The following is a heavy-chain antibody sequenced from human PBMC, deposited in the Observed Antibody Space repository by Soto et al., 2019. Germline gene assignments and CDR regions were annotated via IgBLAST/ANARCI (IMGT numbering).Heavy chain of an antibody. CDR2: IWYDGSNK. CDR3: AKDSYDSSGYYYY. CDR1: GFTFSSYG. V-gene: IGHV3-33*06. J-gene: IGHJ4*02. D-gene: IGHD3-22*01. Sequence: GGSLRLSCAASGFTFSSYGMHWVRQAPGKGLEWVAVIWYDGSNKYYADSVKGRFTISRDSSKNTLYLQMNSLRAEDTAVYYCAKDSYDSSGYYYYWGQGTLVTVSS.